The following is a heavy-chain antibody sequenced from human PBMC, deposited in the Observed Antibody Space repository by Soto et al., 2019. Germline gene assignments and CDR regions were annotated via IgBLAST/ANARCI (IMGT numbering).Heavy chain of an antibody. J-gene: IGHJ4*02. CDR1: GFTFSSYG. D-gene: IGHD3-10*01. V-gene: IGHV3-30*18. CDR3: AKYRYHGSGDFDY. Sequence: QVQLVESGGGVVQPGRSLRLSCAASGFTFSSYGMHWVRQAPGKGLEWVAVISYDGSNKYYADSVKGRFTISRDNSKNTLYLQMNSLRAEDTAVDYCAKYRYHGSGDFDYWGQGTLGPVSS. CDR2: ISYDGSNK.